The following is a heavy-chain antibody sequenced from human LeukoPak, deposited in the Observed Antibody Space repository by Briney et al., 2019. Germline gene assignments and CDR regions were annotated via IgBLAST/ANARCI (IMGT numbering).Heavy chain of an antibody. CDR3: AREGGPYRPLDY. J-gene: IGHJ4*02. V-gene: IGHV4-59*12. Sequence: SETLSLTCTVSGGSISPYYWSWIRQPPGKGLEWIGHISFSGITHYNASLKSRVTMSVDMSENHISLQLTSVTAADTAVYYCAREGGPYRPLDYSGQGTLVTVSS. CDR2: ISFSGIT. CDR1: GGSISPYY.